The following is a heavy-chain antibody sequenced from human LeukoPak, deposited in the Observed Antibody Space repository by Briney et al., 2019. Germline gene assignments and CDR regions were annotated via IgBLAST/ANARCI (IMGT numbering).Heavy chain of an antibody. CDR3: ARDVAIADYYDSSGRGTGLYYYYGMDV. D-gene: IGHD3-22*01. J-gene: IGHJ6*02. Sequence: EASVKVSCTASGYTFTSYAMHWVRQAPGQRLEWMGWINAGNGNTKYSQKFQGRVTITRDTSASTAYMELSSLRSEDTAVYYCARDVAIADYYDSSGRGTGLYYYYGMDVWGQGTTVTVSS. CDR1: GYTFTSYA. V-gene: IGHV1-3*01. CDR2: INAGNGNT.